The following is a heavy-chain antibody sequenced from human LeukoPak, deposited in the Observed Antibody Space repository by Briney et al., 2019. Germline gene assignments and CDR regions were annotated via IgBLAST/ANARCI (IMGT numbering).Heavy chain of an antibody. V-gene: IGHV5-51*01. J-gene: IGHJ3*02. Sequence: GESLKISCETSGYVFTSYWLAWVRQVPGRGLEWMGVIYTRDSDNKYSPSFQGQVTFSADKSISIAYLQWSSLKASDTAMYYCVRGVDSGRPQDAFDIWGQGTMVTVSS. CDR3: VRGVDSGRPQDAFDI. CDR1: GYVFTSYW. CDR2: IYTRDSDN. D-gene: IGHD3-10*01.